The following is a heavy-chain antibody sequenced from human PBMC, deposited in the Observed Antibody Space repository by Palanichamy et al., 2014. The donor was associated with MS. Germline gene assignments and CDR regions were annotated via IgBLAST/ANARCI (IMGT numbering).Heavy chain of an antibody. Sequence: QVQLVESGGGVVQPGRSLRLSCAASGFTFSSYGMHWVRQAPGKGLEWVAVIWYDGSNKYYADSVKGRFTISRDNSKNTLYLQMNSLGAEDTAVYYCATQVVPRTPSITDYWGQGTLVTVSS. CDR3: ATQVVPRTPSITDY. J-gene: IGHJ4*02. V-gene: IGHV3-33*01. CDR1: GFTFSSYG. D-gene: IGHD2-2*01. CDR2: IWYDGSNK.